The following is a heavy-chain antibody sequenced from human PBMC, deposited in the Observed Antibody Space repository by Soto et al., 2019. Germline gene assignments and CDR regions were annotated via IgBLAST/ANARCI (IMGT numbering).Heavy chain of an antibody. D-gene: IGHD6-19*01. Sequence: VQLVESGGGVVQPGRSLRLSCAAPGFTFSDYAMHWVRQAPGKGLEWVAVVSHDGRNTHYADSVKGRLTISRDSSKNTVSLEMTGLRAEDTAVYYCAKGGRQWLVTSDFNYWGQGAQVTVSS. V-gene: IGHV3-30*18. CDR2: VSHDGRNT. CDR3: AKGGRQWLVTSDFNY. CDR1: GFTFSDYA. J-gene: IGHJ4*02.